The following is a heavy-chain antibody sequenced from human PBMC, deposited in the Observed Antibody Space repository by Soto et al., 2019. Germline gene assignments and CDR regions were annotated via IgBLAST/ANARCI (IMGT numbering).Heavy chain of an antibody. V-gene: IGHV1-18*01. CDR1: GYTFTSYG. Sequence: QVQLVQSGAEVKKPGASVKVSCKASGYTFTSYGISWVRQAPGQGLEWMGWISAYNGNTNYAQKLQGRVTMTTDTXXSTPYMERRSLRSDDTAVYYWAREGAVLVTAGFDYWGQGTLVTVSS. D-gene: IGHD2-21*02. CDR2: ISAYNGNT. J-gene: IGHJ4*02. CDR3: AREGAVLVTAGFDY.